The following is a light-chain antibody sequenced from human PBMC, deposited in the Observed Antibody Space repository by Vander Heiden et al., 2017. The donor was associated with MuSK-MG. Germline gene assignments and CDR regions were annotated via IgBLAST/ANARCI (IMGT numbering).Light chain of an antibody. J-gene: IGKJ2*01. Sequence: DIVMTQSPLSLPVTPGEPASISCRSSQSLLHSNGYNYSDWYLQKPGQSPQLLIYLGSNRASGVPDRFSGSGSGTDFTLKISRVEAEDVGVYYCMQALQTRTFGQGTKLEIK. CDR2: LGS. CDR1: QSLLHSNGYNY. V-gene: IGKV2-28*01. CDR3: MQALQTRT.